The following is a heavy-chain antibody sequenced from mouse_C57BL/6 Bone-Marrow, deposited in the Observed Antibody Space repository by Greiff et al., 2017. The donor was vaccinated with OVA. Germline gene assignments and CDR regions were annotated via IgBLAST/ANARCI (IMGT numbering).Heavy chain of an antibody. CDR3: ARDDSNGYFDV. D-gene: IGHD2-5*01. V-gene: IGHV7-1*01. CDR2: SRNKANDYTK. J-gene: IGHJ1*03. CDR1: GFTFSDFY. Sequence: EVKLVESGGGLVQSGRSLRLSCATSGFTFSDFYMEWVRQAPGKGLEWIAASRNKANDYTKEYSASVKGRFIVSRDTSQSILYLQMNALRAEDTAMYYCARDDSNGYFDVWGTGTTVTVSS.